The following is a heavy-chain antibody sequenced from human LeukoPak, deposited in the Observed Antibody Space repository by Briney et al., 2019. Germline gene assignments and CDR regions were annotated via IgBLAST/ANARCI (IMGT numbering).Heavy chain of an antibody. CDR1: GFTFSSYE. CDR3: ARVRRGIAVALDY. Sequence: GSLRLSCAASGFTFSSYEMNWVRQAPGKGLEWVSYISTTGSSVYYADSVKGRFTISRDNVKNLLHLQMNSLRAEDTAVYYCARVRRGIAVALDYWGQGTLATVSS. V-gene: IGHV3-48*03. D-gene: IGHD6-19*01. J-gene: IGHJ4*02. CDR2: ISTTGSSV.